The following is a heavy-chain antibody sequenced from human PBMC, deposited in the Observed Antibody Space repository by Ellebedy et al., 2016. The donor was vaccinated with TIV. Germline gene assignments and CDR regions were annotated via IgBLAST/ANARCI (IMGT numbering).Heavy chain of an antibody. V-gene: IGHV3-23*01. CDR1: GFTFSSYA. D-gene: IGHD4-11*01. J-gene: IGHJ4*02. CDR3: AKSMFEDYSLTPNPYCFDY. CDR2: ISAGGGST. Sequence: GGSLRLXXAASGFTFSSYAMSWVRQAPGKGLEWVSAISAGGGSTYYADSVKGRFIISRDNSKNTLYLQMSSLRAEDTAVYYCAKSMFEDYSLTPNPYCFDYWGQGTLVTVSS.